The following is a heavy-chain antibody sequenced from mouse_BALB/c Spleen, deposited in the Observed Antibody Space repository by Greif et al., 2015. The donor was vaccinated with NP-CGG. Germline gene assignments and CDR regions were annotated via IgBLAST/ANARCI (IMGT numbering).Heavy chain of an antibody. Sequence: EVKLLESGAELVKPGASVKLSCTASGFNIKDTYMHWVKQRPEQGLEWIGRIDPANGNTKYDPKFQGKATITADTSSNTAYLQLGSLSSEDTAVYYCAPLFFYAMDYWGQGTSVTVSS. J-gene: IGHJ4*01. CDR3: APLFFYAMDY. CDR1: GFNIKDTY. V-gene: IGHV14-3*02. CDR2: IDPANGNT.